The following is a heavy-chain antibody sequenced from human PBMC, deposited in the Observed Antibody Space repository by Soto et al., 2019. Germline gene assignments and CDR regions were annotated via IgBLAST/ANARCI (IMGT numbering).Heavy chain of an antibody. V-gene: IGHV4-34*01. CDR1: GGSFSGYY. J-gene: IGHJ4*02. CDR2: INHSGST. D-gene: IGHD7-27*01. Sequence: QVQLQQWGAGLLKPSETLSLTCAVYGGSFSGYYWNWIRQPPGKGLEWIGEINHSGSTNYNPSLTSRVTISVDTSKNQFSLKRSSVTAADTAVYYCARGWGRIFDYWGQGTLVTVSS. CDR3: ARGWGRIFDY.